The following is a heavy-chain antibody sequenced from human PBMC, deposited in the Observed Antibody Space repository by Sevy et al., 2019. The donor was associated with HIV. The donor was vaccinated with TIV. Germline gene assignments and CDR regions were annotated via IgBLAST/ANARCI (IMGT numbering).Heavy chain of an antibody. CDR2: IYTSGST. CDR1: GGSISSGSYY. CDR3: ARDGTRIFGERYFDY. Sequence: SETLSLTCTVSGGSISSGSYYWSWIRQPAGKGLEWIGRIYTSGSTNYNPPLKSRVTLSVDTSKNQFSLKLSSVTAADTAVYYCARDGTRIFGERYFDYWGQGTLVTVSS. J-gene: IGHJ4*02. D-gene: IGHD3-3*01. V-gene: IGHV4-61*02.